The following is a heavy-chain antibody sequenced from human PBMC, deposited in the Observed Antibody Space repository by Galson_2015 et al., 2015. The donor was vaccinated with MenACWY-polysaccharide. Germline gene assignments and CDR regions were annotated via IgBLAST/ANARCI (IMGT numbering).Heavy chain of an antibody. CDR2: IYTSGST. Sequence: TLSLTCTVSGDSISSGSYYWSWIRQPAGQGLEWIGRIYTSGSTKYNPSLKSRVTMSEDTSKSQFSLKLSSVTAADTAVYYCARGGGGLGSYYNVFWGQGTLVTVSS. V-gene: IGHV4-61*02. D-gene: IGHD3-10*01. J-gene: IGHJ4*02. CDR3: ARGGGGLGSYYNVF. CDR1: GDSISSGSYY.